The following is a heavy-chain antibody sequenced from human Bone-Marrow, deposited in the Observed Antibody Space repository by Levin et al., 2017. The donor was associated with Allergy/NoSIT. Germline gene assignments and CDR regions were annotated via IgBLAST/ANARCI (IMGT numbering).Heavy chain of an antibody. CDR3: AREDNWNYDY. J-gene: IGHJ4*02. V-gene: IGHV3-23*01. CDR1: GFTFSRYA. CDR2: MSGSGGRT. Sequence: GGSLRLSCAASGFTFSRYAMAWVRQAPGQGLEWVSGMSGSGGRTVYADSVKGRFTISRDNSKNIMYLQMNRLRVEDTALYYCAREDNWNYDYWGQGTLVTVSS. D-gene: IGHD1-7*01.